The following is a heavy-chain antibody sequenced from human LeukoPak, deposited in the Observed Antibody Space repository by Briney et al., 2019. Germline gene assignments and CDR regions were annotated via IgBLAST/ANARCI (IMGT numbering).Heavy chain of an antibody. CDR2: INPSGGST. Sequence: ASVKVSCKASGYTFTSYYMHWVRQAPGQGLEWMGIINPSGGSTSYAQKFQGRVTMTRDMSTSTVYMELSSLRSEDTAVYYCARDPKGPGPGEEIDYWGQGTLVTVSS. CDR1: GYTFTSYY. D-gene: IGHD1-1*01. J-gene: IGHJ4*02. V-gene: IGHV1-46*01. CDR3: ARDPKGPGPGEEIDY.